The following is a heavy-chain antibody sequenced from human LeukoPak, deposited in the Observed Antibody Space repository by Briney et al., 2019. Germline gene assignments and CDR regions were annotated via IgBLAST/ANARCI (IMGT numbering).Heavy chain of an antibody. CDR2: INPNGGST. CDR1: GYTFTSYY. Sequence: ASVKVSCKTSGYTFTSYYMHWVRQAPGQGLEWVGIINPNGGSTSYAQKFQGRVTTTRDTSTSTVYMELSSLRSEDTAVYYCARDPFTQCCSVWTPYFDYWGQGTLVTVSS. CDR3: ARDPFTQCCSVWTPYFDY. V-gene: IGHV1-46*01. D-gene: IGHD6-19*01. J-gene: IGHJ4*02.